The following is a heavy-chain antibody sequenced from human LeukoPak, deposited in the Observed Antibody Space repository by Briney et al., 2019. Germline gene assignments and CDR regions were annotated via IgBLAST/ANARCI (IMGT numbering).Heavy chain of an antibody. CDR2: INHSGST. J-gene: IGHJ6*02. CDR1: GGSFSGYY. CDR3: ARLSITMVRGVIFGYYYYGMDV. Sequence: PSETLSLTCAVYGGSFSGYYWSWIRQPPGKGLEWIGEINHSGSTNYNPSLKSRVTISVDTSKNQFSLKLSSVTAADTAVYYCARLSITMVRGVIFGYYYYGMDVWGQGTTVTVSS. D-gene: IGHD3-10*01. V-gene: IGHV4-34*01.